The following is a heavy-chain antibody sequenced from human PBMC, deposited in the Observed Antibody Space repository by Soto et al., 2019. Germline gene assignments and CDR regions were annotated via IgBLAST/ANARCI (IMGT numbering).Heavy chain of an antibody. CDR3: AKGYSGYDYGMDV. CDR2: ISGGGGST. V-gene: IGHV3-23*01. CDR1: GFTFSNYV. D-gene: IGHD5-12*01. Sequence: GGSLRLSCVASGFTFSNYVMTWVRQAPGKGLQWVSGISGGGGSTYYADSVRGRFTISRDKSKNSLYLQMNSLRAEDTAVYYCAKGYSGYDYGMDVWGQGTTVTVSS. J-gene: IGHJ6*02.